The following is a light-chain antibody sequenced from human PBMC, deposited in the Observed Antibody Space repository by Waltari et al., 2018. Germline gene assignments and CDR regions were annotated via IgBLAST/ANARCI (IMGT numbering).Light chain of an antibody. J-gene: IGKJ2*01. CDR2: GAS. CDR1: QSVSSN. CDR3: QQYDNWPLYT. V-gene: IGKV3-15*01. Sequence: EIVMRQSPAILSVSPGERVTLSCRASQSVSSNLAWYQHKPGRAPRLFIYGASTRATGINARFSGSGSGTESTLTISSLQPEDFAVYYCQQYDNWPLYTFGQGTKLVIK.